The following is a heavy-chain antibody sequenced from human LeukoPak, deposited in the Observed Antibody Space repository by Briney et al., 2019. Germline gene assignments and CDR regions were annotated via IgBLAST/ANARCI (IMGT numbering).Heavy chain of an antibody. Sequence: PGGSLRLSCAASGFTFSDYYMSWIRQAPGKGLEWVAFIRYDGSNKYYADSVKGRFTISRDNSKNTLYLQMNSLRAEDTAVYYCAKERYSSSYFDYWGQGTLVTVSS. CDR2: IRYDGSNK. D-gene: IGHD6-13*01. CDR1: GFTFSDYY. J-gene: IGHJ4*02. V-gene: IGHV3-30*02. CDR3: AKERYSSSYFDY.